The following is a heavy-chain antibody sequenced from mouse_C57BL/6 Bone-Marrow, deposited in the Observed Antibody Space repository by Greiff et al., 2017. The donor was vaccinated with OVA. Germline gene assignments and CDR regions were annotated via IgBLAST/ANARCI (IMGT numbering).Heavy chain of an antibody. CDR3: ARDLGAPCDYAYYAMDY. V-gene: IGHV5-4*01. Sequence: EVKLMESGGGLVKPGGSLKLSCAASGFTFSSYAMSWVRQTPEKRLEWVATISDGGSYTYYPDNVKGRFTISRDNAKNNLYLQMSHLKSEDTAMYYCARDLGAPCDYAYYAMDYWGQGTSVTVSS. J-gene: IGHJ4*01. CDR1: GFTFSSYA. D-gene: IGHD2-4*01. CDR2: ISDGGSYT.